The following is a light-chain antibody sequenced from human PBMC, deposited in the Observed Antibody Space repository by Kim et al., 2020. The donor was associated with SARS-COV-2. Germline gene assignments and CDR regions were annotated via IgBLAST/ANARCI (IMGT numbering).Light chain of an antibody. Sequence: DIQMTQSPSSLSASVGDRVTITCRASQDISRYLNWYQQKPGKAPKLLIYTASSLQSGVPSRFTGSGSETDFTLTISSLQPEDFATYYSQQSNRATRTFGQGTKVYIK. V-gene: IGKV1-39*01. CDR2: TAS. CDR3: QQSNRATRT. CDR1: QDISRY. J-gene: IGKJ1*01.